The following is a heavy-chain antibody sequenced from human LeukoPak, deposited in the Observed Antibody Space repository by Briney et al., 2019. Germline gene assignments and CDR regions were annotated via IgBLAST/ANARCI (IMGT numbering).Heavy chain of an antibody. V-gene: IGHV4-4*02. Sequence: SETLSLTCAVSGDSITNSYWWTWVRQSPGKGLEWVGEIYYSGNTNYNPSLKSRVTMSVDKSKNQFSLKLSSVTAADTAFYYCARAGGRDFHFDSWGQGTLVTVSS. J-gene: IGHJ4*02. CDR3: ARAGGRDFHFDS. D-gene: IGHD5-12*01. CDR2: IYYSGNT. CDR1: GDSITNSYW.